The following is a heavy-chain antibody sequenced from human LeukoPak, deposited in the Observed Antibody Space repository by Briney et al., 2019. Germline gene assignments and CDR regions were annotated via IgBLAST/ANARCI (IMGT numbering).Heavy chain of an antibody. CDR3: ARYCSSTSCYTKANYYYYMDV. Sequence: PGGSLRLSCAASGLTFRKYGMSWVRQAPGKGLEWVSTITRGGDTTYYADSVKGRFTISRDNSKNTLYLQMNSLRAEDTAVYYCARYCSSTSCYTKANYYYYMDVWGKGTTVTVSS. CDR2: ITRGGDTT. CDR1: GLTFRKYG. V-gene: IGHV3-23*01. J-gene: IGHJ6*03. D-gene: IGHD2-2*02.